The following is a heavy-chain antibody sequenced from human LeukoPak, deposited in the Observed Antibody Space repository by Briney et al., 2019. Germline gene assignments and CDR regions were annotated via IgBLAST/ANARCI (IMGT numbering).Heavy chain of an antibody. CDR3: AREHYATSEYDY. V-gene: IGHV3-11*01. CDR1: GFTFSDYY. D-gene: IGHD4-17*01. Sequence: PGGSLRLSCAASGFTFSDYYMSWIRQAPGKGLEWVSYIGSSGSTIYYADSVKGRFTISRDNAKNSLYLQMNSLRAEDTAVYYCAREHYATSEYDYWGQGTLVTVSS. CDR2: IGSSGSTI. J-gene: IGHJ4*02.